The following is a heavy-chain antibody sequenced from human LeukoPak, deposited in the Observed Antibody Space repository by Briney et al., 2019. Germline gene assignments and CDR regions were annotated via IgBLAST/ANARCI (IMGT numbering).Heavy chain of an antibody. V-gene: IGHV3-66*01. D-gene: IGHD6-13*01. CDR3: ARAQSSSWYLLPPFDY. J-gene: IGHJ4*02. CDR1: GFTFSSYG. CDR2: IYSGGST. Sequence: PGGSLRLSCAASGFTFSSYGMHWVRQAPGKGLEWVSVIYSGGSTYYADSVKGRFTISRDNSKNTLYLQMNSLRAEDTAVYYCARAQSSSWYLLPPFDYWGQGTLVTVSS.